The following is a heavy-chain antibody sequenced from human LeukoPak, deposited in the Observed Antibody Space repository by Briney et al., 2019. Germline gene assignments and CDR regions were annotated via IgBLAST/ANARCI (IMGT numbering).Heavy chain of an antibody. D-gene: IGHD6-6*01. CDR3: ARWGSIAVARFDY. Sequence: SETLSLTCTVSGGPISSYYWSWIGQPPGEGLEWFGEIYYPGSTNYKYTPTIRVNISVYTSKNQFSLNLNSVTVADTDVSYCARWGSIAVARFDYWGQGTLVTVSS. CDR1: GGPISSYY. V-gene: IGHV4-59*01. J-gene: IGHJ4*02. CDR2: IYYPGST.